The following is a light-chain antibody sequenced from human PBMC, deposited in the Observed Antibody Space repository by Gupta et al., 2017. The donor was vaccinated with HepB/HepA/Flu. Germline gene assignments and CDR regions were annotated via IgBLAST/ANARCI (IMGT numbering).Light chain of an antibody. V-gene: IGLV8-61*01. CDR2: STN. CDR1: SGSVSTTYF. J-gene: IGLJ3*02. Sequence: QTVVNQEPSFSVSPGGTVELTCGLSSGSVSTTYFPSWYQQTPGQVPRTLIYSTNARSSGVPDRFSGSILGNKAALTITGAQADDESDYYCALFMGSGIWVFGGGTKVTVL. CDR3: ALFMGSGIWV.